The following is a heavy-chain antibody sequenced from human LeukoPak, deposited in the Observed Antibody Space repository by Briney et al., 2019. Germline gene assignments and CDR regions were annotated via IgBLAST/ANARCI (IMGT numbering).Heavy chain of an antibody. CDR1: GFTFNDYA. CDR3: ARDFFPIVDSSWYEIGY. J-gene: IGHJ4*02. CDR2: ISYDGYDK. V-gene: IGHV3-30-3*01. Sequence: GGSLRLSCAASGFTFNDYAMYWVRQTPGKGLEWVTLISYDGYDKSYADSVRGRFTISRDNSKNTLYLQMDSLRSEDTAVYYCARDFFPIVDSSWYEIGYWGQGTLVTVSS. D-gene: IGHD6-13*01.